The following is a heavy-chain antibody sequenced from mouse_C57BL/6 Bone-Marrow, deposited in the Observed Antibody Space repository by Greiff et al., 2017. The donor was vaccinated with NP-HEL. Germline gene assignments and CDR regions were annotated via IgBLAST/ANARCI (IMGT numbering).Heavy chain of an antibody. CDR2: ISSGGDYI. V-gene: IGHV5-9-1*02. J-gene: IGHJ3*01. CDR3: TRDDRGLAY. CDR1: GFTFSSYA. D-gene: IGHD2-3*01. Sequence: EVKLMESGAGLVKPGGSLKLSCAASGFTFSSYAMSWVRQTPEKRLEWVAYISSGGDYIYYADPVKGRFTISRDDARNTLYLQMSSLKSEDTAMYYCTRDDRGLAYCGQGTLVTGSA.